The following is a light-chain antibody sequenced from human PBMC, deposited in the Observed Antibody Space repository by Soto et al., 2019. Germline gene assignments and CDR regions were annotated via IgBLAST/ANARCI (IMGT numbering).Light chain of an antibody. V-gene: IGLV2-14*03. Sequence: QSVLTQPASVSGSPGQSITISCTGTSSDVGGYNYVSWYQQHPGKAPQLMIYDVSSRPSGVSLRFSGSKSGNTASLTTSGLQAEDEAYYFCSSYTAITTTRVFGGGTKLTVL. CDR1: SSDVGGYNY. CDR3: SSYTAITTTRV. CDR2: DVS. J-gene: IGLJ2*01.